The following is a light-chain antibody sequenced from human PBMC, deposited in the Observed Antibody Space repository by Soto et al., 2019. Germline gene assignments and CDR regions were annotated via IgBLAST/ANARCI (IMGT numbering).Light chain of an antibody. Sequence: DIQMTQSPSSLSASVGDRVTITCRASQSISSDLNWYQQKPGKAPKLLIYAASSLQSGVPSRFSGSGSGTDFTLTISSLQPEDFATYYCQQSYSTLFTFGPATKVDIK. V-gene: IGKV1-39*01. CDR1: QSISSD. CDR3: QQSYSTLFT. J-gene: IGKJ3*01. CDR2: AAS.